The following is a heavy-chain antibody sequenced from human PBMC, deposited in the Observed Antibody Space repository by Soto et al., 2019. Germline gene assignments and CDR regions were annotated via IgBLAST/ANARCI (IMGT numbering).Heavy chain of an antibody. Sequence: SVKVSCKTSEGTFNNYAISWVRQAPGQGLEWMGGIIPLFDAVKYAQKFQGRVTITADTSTSTAYMELNSLRSDDTAVYYCARAYYYDSSGYYRPLDYWGQGTLVTVSS. D-gene: IGHD3-22*01. CDR3: ARAYYYDSSGYYRPLDY. CDR1: EGTFNNYA. V-gene: IGHV1-69*06. J-gene: IGHJ4*02. CDR2: IIPLFDAV.